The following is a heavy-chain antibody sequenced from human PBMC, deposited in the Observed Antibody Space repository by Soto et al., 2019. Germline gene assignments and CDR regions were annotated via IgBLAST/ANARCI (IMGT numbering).Heavy chain of an antibody. CDR1: GGTLSDHG. V-gene: IGHV1-69*06. CDR3: ARCDYGSENYYTAPSAFEI. CDR2: TVPVFNTA. D-gene: IGHD3-10*01. Sequence: QVQLEQSGAEVKKPGSSVKISCKASGGTLSDHGVSWLRQAPGQGLEWVGGTVPVFNTAKYAPKCKGRVTIAADKPTNMAYLELGSLRSNDTASYYCARCDYGSENYYTAPSAFEIWGQATLVIVSS. J-gene: IGHJ3*02.